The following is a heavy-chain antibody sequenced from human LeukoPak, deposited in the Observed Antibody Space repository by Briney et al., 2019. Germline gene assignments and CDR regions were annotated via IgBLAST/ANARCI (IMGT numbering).Heavy chain of an antibody. J-gene: IGHJ1*01. CDR3: AKDGLANIAAAGYSQH. Sequence: GGSLRLSCAASGFTFSSYAMSWVRQAQGKGLEWVSAISGSGGSTYYADSVKGRFTISRDNSKNTLYLQMNSLRAEDTAVYYCAKDGLANIAAAGYSQHWGQGTLVTVSS. V-gene: IGHV3-23*01. CDR1: GFTFSSYA. D-gene: IGHD6-13*01. CDR2: ISGSGGST.